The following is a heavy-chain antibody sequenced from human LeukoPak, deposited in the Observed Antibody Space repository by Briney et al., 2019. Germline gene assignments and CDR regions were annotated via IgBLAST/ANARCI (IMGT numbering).Heavy chain of an antibody. CDR3: ARHRAYSSSSPFDY. CDR1: GGSISSLY. Sequence: PSETLSLTCSVSGGSISSLYWSWIRQPPGKGLEWIGYIYYTGSTNYNPSLKSRVTMFVNMSRNQFSLRLSSVTAADTAVYYCARHRAYSSSSPFDYWGQGTLVTVSS. D-gene: IGHD6-6*01. J-gene: IGHJ4*02. V-gene: IGHV4-59*08. CDR2: IYYTGST.